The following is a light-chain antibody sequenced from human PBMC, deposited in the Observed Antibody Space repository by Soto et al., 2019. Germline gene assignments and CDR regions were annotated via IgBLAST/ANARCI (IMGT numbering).Light chain of an antibody. J-gene: IGKJ4*01. V-gene: IGKV1-39*01. CDR2: AAS. CDR3: QPSYTPPLT. CDR1: QGITTH. Sequence: DIQMTQSPSSLSASVGDRVTITCRASQGITTHINWFQQKAGKAPNLLISAASSLQSGVPSRFSGSGSGRDFTLTINSLQPEDSATYYCQPSYTPPLTCGGGTKVEI.